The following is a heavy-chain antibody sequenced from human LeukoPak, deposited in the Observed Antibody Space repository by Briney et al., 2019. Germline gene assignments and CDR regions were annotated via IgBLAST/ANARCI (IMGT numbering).Heavy chain of an antibody. Sequence: VASVKVSCKASGYTFTSYGISWVRQAPGQGLEWMGGIIPIFGTANYAQKFQGRVTITTDESTSTAYMELSSLRSEDTAVYYCARGSSGYDWNFDYWGQGTLVTVSS. D-gene: IGHD5-12*01. J-gene: IGHJ4*02. V-gene: IGHV1-69*05. CDR2: IIPIFGTA. CDR1: GYTFTSYG. CDR3: ARGSSGYDWNFDY.